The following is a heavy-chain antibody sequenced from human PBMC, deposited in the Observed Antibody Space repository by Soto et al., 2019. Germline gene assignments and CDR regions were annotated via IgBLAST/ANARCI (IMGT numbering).Heavy chain of an antibody. V-gene: IGHV3-23*01. CDR2: ISGTGHRT. CDR1: GFTFSNFA. D-gene: IGHD3-3*01. CDR3: VKETGGFFDFWGASFDS. J-gene: IGHJ4*02. Sequence: EVHLLESGGGLVQPGGSLRLSCAASGFTFSNFAVSWVRQTPEKGLEWVSAISGTGHRTYYADSAKGRFTVSRDNYKNSPFLEMNSLRAEGKALNYCVKETGGFFDFWGASFDSWGQGTLGNGAS.